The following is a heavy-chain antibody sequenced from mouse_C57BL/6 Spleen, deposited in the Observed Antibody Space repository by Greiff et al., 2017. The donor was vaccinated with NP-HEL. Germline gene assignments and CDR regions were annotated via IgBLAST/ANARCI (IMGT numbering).Heavy chain of an antibody. Sequence: QVQLQQPGAELVKPGASVKLSCKASGYTFTSYWMQWVKQRPGQGLEWIGEIDPSDRYPNYNQKFKGKATLTVDTSSSTACMQLSSLTSEDSAVYYCARKNDGSSYAMDYWGQGTSVTVSS. CDR3: ARKNDGSSYAMDY. CDR1: GYTFTSYW. CDR2: IDPSDRYP. D-gene: IGHD1-1*01. J-gene: IGHJ4*01. V-gene: IGHV1-50*01.